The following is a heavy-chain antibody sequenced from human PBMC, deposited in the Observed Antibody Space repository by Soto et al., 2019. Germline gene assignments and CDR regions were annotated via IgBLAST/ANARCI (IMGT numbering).Heavy chain of an antibody. CDR1: GFTFSDHY. J-gene: IGHJ4*02. D-gene: IGHD4-17*01. Sequence: EVQLVESGGGLVQPGGSLRRSCAASGFTFSDHYMEWVRQAPGKGLEWVGHIKNKADSYTTEYAASVKGRFTISRDDSKNSLYLQMSSLKTEDTAMYYCSRNDYGVIDYWGQGSLVTASS. CDR2: IKNKADSYTT. V-gene: IGHV3-72*01. CDR3: SRNDYGVIDY.